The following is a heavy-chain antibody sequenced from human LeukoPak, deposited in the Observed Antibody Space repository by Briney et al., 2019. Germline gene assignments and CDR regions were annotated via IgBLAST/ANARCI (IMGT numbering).Heavy chain of an antibody. CDR2: IYYSGST. D-gene: IGHD5-18*01. V-gene: IGHV4-39*01. J-gene: IGHJ4*02. Sequence: SETLSPTCTVSGGSISSSSYYWGWIRQPPGKGLERIGSIYYSGSTYYNPSLKSRVTISVDTSKNQFSLKLSSVTAADTAVYYCARLWIQLWPFDYWGQGTLVTVSS. CDR3: ARLWIQLWPFDY. CDR1: GGSISSSSYY.